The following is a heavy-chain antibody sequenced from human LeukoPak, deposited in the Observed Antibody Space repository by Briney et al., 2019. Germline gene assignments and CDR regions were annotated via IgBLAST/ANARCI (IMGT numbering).Heavy chain of an antibody. V-gene: IGHV1-18*01. CDR1: GYTFTSYA. Sequence: ASVKVSCKASGYTFTSYAMNWVRQAPGQGLEWMGWISAYNGNTNYAQKLQGRVTMTTDTSTSTAYMELRSLRSDDTAVYYCARDLKELLYDYWGQGTLVTVSS. CDR3: ARDLKELLYDY. D-gene: IGHD1-26*01. J-gene: IGHJ4*02. CDR2: ISAYNGNT.